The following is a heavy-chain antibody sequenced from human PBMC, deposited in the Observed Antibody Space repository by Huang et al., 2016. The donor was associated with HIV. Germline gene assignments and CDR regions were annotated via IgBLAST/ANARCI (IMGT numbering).Heavy chain of an antibody. CDR1: GDSITSSRNYY. CDR3: ARATYRDFEYSFDF. V-gene: IGHV4-61*09. Sequence: QVQLQESGPGLVKPSQTLSLICSVSGDSITSSRNYYWTGVRQPAGQGLEYVGLIYATGTTYSNPSLTTRVSISLDTSKNQFSLRLTSMTAADTAVYYCARATYRDFEYSFDFWGQGILVTVSS. J-gene: IGHJ4*02. D-gene: IGHD2-21*01. CDR2: IYATGTT.